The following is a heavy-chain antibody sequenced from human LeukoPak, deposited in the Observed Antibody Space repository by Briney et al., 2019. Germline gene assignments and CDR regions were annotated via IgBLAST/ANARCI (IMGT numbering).Heavy chain of an antibody. J-gene: IGHJ5*02. Sequence: SETLSLTCTVSGGSISSSSYYWGWIRQPPGKGLEWIGSIYYSGSTYYDPSLKSRVTISVETSKKQFSLKLSSVTAADTAVYYCARHLEAAVAGRASNWFDPWGQGTLVTVSS. CDR2: IYYSGST. CDR3: ARHLEAAVAGRASNWFDP. V-gene: IGHV4-39*01. CDR1: GGSISSSSYY. D-gene: IGHD6-19*01.